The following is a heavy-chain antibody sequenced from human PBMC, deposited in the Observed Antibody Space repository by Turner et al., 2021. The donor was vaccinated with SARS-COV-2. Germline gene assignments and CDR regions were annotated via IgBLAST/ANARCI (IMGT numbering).Heavy chain of an antibody. CDR2: INSGNSYI. D-gene: IGHD3-10*01. Sequence: VQLVESGGGLVKPGGSLRLSCAALGFPFSSVRMNWVRKAPKKGRVWVASINSGNSYIYYADSLKGRVTISRDNTKRSLFLQMNSLRVEDTAVYYCTRSRDYYGSGTYYNYDYWGQGTLVTVSS. CDR1: GFPFSSVR. V-gene: IGHV3-21*02. J-gene: IGHJ4*02. CDR3: TRSRDYYGSGTYYNYDY.